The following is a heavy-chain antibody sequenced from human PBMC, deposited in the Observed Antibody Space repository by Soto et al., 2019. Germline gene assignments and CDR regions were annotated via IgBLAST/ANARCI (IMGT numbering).Heavy chain of an antibody. CDR2: INNVASII. J-gene: IGHJ4*02. Sequence: VQLVESGGGLIQPGGSLRLSCAVSGINFNNYWMHWIRQTPGKGLVWVSHINNVASIINYADSVRDRVTISRDNAGNTLDLQMNSLGVEDTATYCCARDKGRGLKYWGQGTSVTVSS. V-gene: IGHV3-74*01. CDR1: GINFNNYW. CDR3: ARDKGRGLKY.